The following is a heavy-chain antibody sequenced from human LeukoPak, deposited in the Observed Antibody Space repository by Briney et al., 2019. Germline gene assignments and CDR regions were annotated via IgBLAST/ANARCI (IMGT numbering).Heavy chain of an antibody. CDR2: IDHNGNVN. Sequence: GGSLRLSCATSGFTFSSYAMSWVRQAPGKGLEWVASIDHNGNVNYYVDSVKGRFTISRDNAKNSLYLQMSNLRAEDTAVYFCARGGGLDVWGQGATVTVSS. J-gene: IGHJ6*02. V-gene: IGHV3-7*03. CDR3: ARGGGLDV. D-gene: IGHD3-16*01. CDR1: GFTFSSYA.